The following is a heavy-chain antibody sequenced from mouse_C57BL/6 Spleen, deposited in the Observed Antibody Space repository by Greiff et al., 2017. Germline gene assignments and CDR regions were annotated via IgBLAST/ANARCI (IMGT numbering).Heavy chain of an antibody. CDR3: ARSRYYGSSSFDY. Sequence: EVKLVESVAELVRPGASVKLSCTASGFNIKNTYMHWVKQRPEQGLEWIGRIDPANGNTKYAPKFQGKATITADTSSNTAYLQLSSLTSEDTAIYYCARSRYYGSSSFDYWGQGTTLTVSS. D-gene: IGHD1-1*01. J-gene: IGHJ2*01. CDR2: IDPANGNT. V-gene: IGHV14-3*01. CDR1: GFNIKNTY.